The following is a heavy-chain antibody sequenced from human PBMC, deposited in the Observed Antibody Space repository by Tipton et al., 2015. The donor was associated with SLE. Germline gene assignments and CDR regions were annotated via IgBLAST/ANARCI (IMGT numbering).Heavy chain of an antibody. D-gene: IGHD1-1*01. V-gene: IGHV4-4*02. J-gene: IGHJ4*02. CDR2: IYHSGST. CDR1: GGSISSSNW. Sequence: SLRLSCAVSGGSISSSNWWSWVRQPPGKGLEWIGEIYHSGSTYYNPSLKSRVTISVDTSKNQFSLKLSSVTAADTAVYYCARAGRAWNLFDYWGQGTLVTVSS. CDR3: ARAGRAWNLFDY.